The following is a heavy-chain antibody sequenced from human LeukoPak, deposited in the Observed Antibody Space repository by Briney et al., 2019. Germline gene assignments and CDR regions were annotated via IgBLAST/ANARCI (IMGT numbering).Heavy chain of an antibody. V-gene: IGHV3-7*01. CDR3: ARVEGSYGDYAAFDI. Sequence: GGSLRLSCAASGFTFSSYAMSWVRQAPGKGLEWVANMKQDGSKQYYVDSVKGRFTISRDNAKNSLYLQMNSLRAEDTAVYYCARVEGSYGDYAAFDIWGQGTMVTVSS. CDR2: MKQDGSKQ. D-gene: IGHD4-17*01. J-gene: IGHJ3*02. CDR1: GFTFSSYA.